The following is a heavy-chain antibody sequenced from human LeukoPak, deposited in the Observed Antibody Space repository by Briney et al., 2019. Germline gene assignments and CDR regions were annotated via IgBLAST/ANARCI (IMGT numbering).Heavy chain of an antibody. Sequence: SETLSLTCTVSGGSISSYYWSWIRQPPGKGLEWIGYIYYSGSTNYNPSLKSRVTISVDTSKNQFSLKLSSVTAADTAVYYCAGVVRLFEALEIWGQGKMSTVSS. J-gene: IGHJ3*02. V-gene: IGHV4-59*01. CDR2: IYYSGST. CDR1: GGSISSYY. D-gene: IGHD2-21*01. CDR3: AGVVRLFEALEI.